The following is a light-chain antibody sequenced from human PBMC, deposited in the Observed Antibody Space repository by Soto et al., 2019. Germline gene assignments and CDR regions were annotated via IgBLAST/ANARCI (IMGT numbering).Light chain of an antibody. CDR1: QDIGNY. CDR2: DAS. CDR3: QQYETLPIT. V-gene: IGKV1-33*01. J-gene: IGKJ5*01. Sequence: DIQMTQSPSSLSASVGDRVSITCQASQDIGNYLNWYQQIPGKAPKLLIFDASNLESGVPSRFSGSGSGTDFTLHINSLQPEDIATYYCQQYETLPITFGQGTRLEIK.